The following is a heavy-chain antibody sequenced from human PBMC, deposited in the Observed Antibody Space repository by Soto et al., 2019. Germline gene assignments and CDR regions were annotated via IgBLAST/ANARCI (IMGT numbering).Heavy chain of an antibody. V-gene: IGHV4-59*08. Sequence: PSETQYLTSTVAGGSISSYYWRWIRQPPGKGLEWIGYIYYSGSTDYNTSLKRRVTISVDTSKNQFSLKLSSVTAADTAVYYCARHFPGPRVEYQLPRPYYYYYGMDVWGQGTTVTVS. D-gene: IGHD2-2*01. CDR2: IYYSGST. J-gene: IGHJ6*02. CDR3: ARHFPGPRVEYQLPRPYYYYYGMDV. CDR1: GGSISSYY.